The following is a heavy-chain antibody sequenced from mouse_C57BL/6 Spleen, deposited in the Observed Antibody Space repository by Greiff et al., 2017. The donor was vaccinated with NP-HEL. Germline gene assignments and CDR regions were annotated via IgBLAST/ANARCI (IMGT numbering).Heavy chain of an antibody. CDR1: GYAFSSYW. Sequence: QVQLQQSGAELVKPGASVKISCKASGYAFSSYWMNWVKQRPGKGLEWIGQIYPGDGDTNYNGKFKGKATLTADESSSTAYMQLSSLTSEDSAVYFCARDYGSSPWFAYWGQGTLVTVSA. J-gene: IGHJ3*01. CDR2: IYPGDGDT. V-gene: IGHV1-80*01. D-gene: IGHD1-1*01. CDR3: ARDYGSSPWFAY.